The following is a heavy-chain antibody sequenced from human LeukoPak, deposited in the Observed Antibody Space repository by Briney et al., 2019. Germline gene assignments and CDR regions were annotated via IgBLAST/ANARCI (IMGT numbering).Heavy chain of an antibody. J-gene: IGHJ4*02. CDR1: GFTFSRHW. Sequence: GGSLRLSCAASGFTFSRHWMYWVRQAPGKGLEWVANIKQDGSEKYYVDSVKGRFIISRDNAKNSLYLQMNSLRAEDTAVYYCARGYSYVDCWGQGTLVIVSS. CDR3: ARGYSYVDC. D-gene: IGHD5-18*01. CDR2: IKQDGSEK. V-gene: IGHV3-7*05.